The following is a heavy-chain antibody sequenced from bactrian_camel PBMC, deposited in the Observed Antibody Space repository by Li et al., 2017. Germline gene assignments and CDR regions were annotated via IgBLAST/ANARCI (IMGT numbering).Heavy chain of an antibody. CDR2: INRRGTT. V-gene: IGHV3S53*01. CDR1: GDTYSTYC. CDR3: AAARRIGRWIGSGLVPAKHFDD. D-gene: IGHD1*01. Sequence: HVQLVESGGGLVQPGGSLTLSCAVSGDTYSTYCMGWVRQAPENQREGVAVINRRGTTRYADFVTGRFTISKINAEKTLYLQMNNLKPDDTAMYYCAAARRIGRWIGSGLVPAKHFDDWGQGTQVTVS. J-gene: IGHJ6*01.